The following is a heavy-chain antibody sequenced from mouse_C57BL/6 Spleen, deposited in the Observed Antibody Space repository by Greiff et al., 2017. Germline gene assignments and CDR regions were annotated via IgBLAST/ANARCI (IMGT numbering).Heavy chain of an antibody. CDR1: GFTFSDYG. CDR2: ISSGGSTI. V-gene: IGHV5-17*01. D-gene: IGHD1-1*01. Sequence: EVKLMESGGGLVKPGGSLKLSCAASGFTFSDYGMHWVRRAPEKGLEGVAYISSGGSTIYYADTGTGRFPISRDNAKNNLFLQMTSLRSEDTAMYYCAREDYSHWYFDVWGTGTTVTVSS. CDR3: AREDYSHWYFDV. J-gene: IGHJ1*03.